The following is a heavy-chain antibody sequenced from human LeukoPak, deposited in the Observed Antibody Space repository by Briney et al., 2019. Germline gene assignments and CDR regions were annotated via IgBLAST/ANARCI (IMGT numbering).Heavy chain of an antibody. CDR3: ARDPDSGSYPGYYFDY. V-gene: IGHV1-46*01. Sequence: ASEKVSCKASGYTFTSYYVHWVRQAPGQGLEWMGIVNSSGGSSRYAQKFQGRVTMTRDTSTSTVYMELSSLRSEDTAVYYCARDPDSGSYPGYYFDYWGQGTLVTVFS. CDR1: GYTFTSYY. D-gene: IGHD1-26*01. J-gene: IGHJ4*02. CDR2: VNSSGGSS.